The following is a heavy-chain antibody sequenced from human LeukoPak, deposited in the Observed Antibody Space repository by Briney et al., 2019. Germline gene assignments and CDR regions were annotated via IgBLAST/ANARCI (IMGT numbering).Heavy chain of an antibody. CDR3: ARSYYDSSGYPPDY. V-gene: IGHV3-30*04. D-gene: IGHD3-22*01. Sequence: PGGSLRLSCAASGFTFSSYAMHWVRQAPGKGLEWVAVISYDGSNKYYADSVKGRFTISRDNSKNTLYLQMNSLRAEDTAVYYCARSYYDSSGYPPDYWGQGTLVTVSS. CDR1: GFTFSSYA. J-gene: IGHJ4*02. CDR2: ISYDGSNK.